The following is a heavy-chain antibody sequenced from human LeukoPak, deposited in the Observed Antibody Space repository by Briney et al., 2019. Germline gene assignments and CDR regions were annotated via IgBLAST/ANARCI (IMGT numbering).Heavy chain of an antibody. J-gene: IGHJ4*02. D-gene: IGHD6-19*01. V-gene: IGHV1-69*04. CDR1: GGTFSSYA. CDR2: IIPILGIA. Sequence: SVKVSCKASGGTFSSYAISWVRQAPGQGLEWMGRIIPILGIANYAQKFQGRVTITADKSTSTAYMELSSLRSEDTAAYYCGRDPKIAVAGTGVDYWGQGTLVTVSS. CDR3: GRDPKIAVAGTGVDY.